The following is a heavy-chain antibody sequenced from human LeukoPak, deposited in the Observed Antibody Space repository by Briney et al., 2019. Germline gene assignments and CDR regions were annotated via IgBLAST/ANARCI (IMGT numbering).Heavy chain of an antibody. J-gene: IGHJ4*02. CDR3: DKDPFYCSSTSCYDDY. CDR2: ISGSGGST. CDR1: GFTFSSYA. V-gene: IGHV3-23*01. D-gene: IGHD2-2*01. Sequence: GGSLRLSCAASGFTFSSYAMSWVRQAPGKGLEWVSAISGSGGSTYYADSVKGRFTISRDNSKNTLYLQMNSLRAEDTAVYYCDKDPFYCSSTSCYDDYWGQGTLVTVSS.